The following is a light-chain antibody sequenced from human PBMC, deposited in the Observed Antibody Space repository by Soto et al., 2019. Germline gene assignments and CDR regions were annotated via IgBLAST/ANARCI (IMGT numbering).Light chain of an antibody. CDR1: SSDVGGSDY. Sequence: QSALTQPPSASGSPGQSVTISCTGTSSDVGGSDYVSWYQQDPGKAPKLIIYEVTKRPAGVPDRFSGSKSGNTATLTVSGLLADDESYYYCSSFARGDNPHVLFGGGTKLTVL. V-gene: IGLV2-8*01. CDR2: EVT. CDR3: SSFARGDNPHVL. J-gene: IGLJ2*01.